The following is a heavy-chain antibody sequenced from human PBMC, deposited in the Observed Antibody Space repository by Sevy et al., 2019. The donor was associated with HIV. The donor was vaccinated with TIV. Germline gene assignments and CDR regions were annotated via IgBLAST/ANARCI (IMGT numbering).Heavy chain of an antibody. V-gene: IGHV4-59*01. CDR2: IHSTGGS. CDR1: GGSISTYY. CDR3: ARVPGIIVPAAIPDRYYYSMDV. D-gene: IGHD2-2*02. Sequence: SETLFLTCTVSGGSISTYYWTWIRQPPGNGLEWLGSIHSTGGSNDNPSLNGRITLSVDTSKNQFSMKMSSVTAADTAVYYCARVPGIIVPAAIPDRYYYSMDVWGQGTTVTVSS. J-gene: IGHJ6*02.